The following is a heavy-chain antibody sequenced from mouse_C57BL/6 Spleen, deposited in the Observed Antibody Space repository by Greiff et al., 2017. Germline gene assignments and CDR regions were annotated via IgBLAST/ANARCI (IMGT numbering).Heavy chain of an antibody. J-gene: IGHJ4*01. CDR3: TGHYDYDGGGRDY. V-gene: IGHV6-3*01. Sequence: EVQLQESGGGLVQPGGSMKLSCVASGFTFSNYWMNWVRQSPEKGLEWVAQIRLKSDNYATHYAESVKGRFTISRVDSKSSVYLQMNNLRAEDTGIYYGTGHYDYDGGGRDYWGQGTSVTVSS. CDR2: IRLKSDNYAT. CDR1: GFTFSNYW. D-gene: IGHD2-4*01.